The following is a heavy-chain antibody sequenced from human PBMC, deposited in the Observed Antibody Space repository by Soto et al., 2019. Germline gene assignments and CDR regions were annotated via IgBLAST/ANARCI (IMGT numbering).Heavy chain of an antibody. Sequence: SVKVSCKASGGTFSGYAISWVRQAPGQGLEWMGGIIPIFGTANYAQKFQGRVTITADESTSTAYMELSSLRSEDTAVYYCARDPRGRAAAGVDYWGQGTLVTVSS. CDR2: IIPIFGTA. V-gene: IGHV1-69*13. CDR1: GGTFSGYA. CDR3: ARDPRGRAAAGVDY. D-gene: IGHD6-13*01. J-gene: IGHJ4*02.